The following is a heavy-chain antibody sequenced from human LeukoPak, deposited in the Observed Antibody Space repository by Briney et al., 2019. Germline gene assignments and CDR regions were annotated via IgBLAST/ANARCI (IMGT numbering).Heavy chain of an antibody. D-gene: IGHD6-19*01. CDR3: AASEVGYSSGWFDY. CDR2: IIPILGIA. J-gene: IGHJ4*02. Sequence: SVKVSCKASGGTFSSYAISWVRQAPGQGLEWMGRIIPILGIANYAQKFQGRVTITADKSTSTAYMELSSLRSEDTAVYYCAASEVGYSSGWFDYWGQGTLVTVSS. CDR1: GGTFSSYA. V-gene: IGHV1-69*04.